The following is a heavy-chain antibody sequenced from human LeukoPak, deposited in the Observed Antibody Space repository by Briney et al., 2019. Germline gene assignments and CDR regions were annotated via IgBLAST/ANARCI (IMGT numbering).Heavy chain of an antibody. Sequence: PGRSLRLSCAASGFTFSSYGMHWVRQAPGKGLEWVAVIWYDGSNKYYADSVKGRFTISRDNSKNTLYLQVNSLRAEDTAVYYCARDFYVGSGSYYIGYWGQGTLVTVSS. V-gene: IGHV3-33*01. CDR1: GFTFSSYG. J-gene: IGHJ4*02. CDR2: IWYDGSNK. CDR3: ARDFYVGSGSYYIGY. D-gene: IGHD3-10*01.